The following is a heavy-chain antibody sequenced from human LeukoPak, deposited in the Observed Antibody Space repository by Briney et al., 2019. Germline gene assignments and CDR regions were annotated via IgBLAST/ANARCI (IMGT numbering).Heavy chain of an antibody. J-gene: IGHJ4*02. V-gene: IGHV3-21*01. Sequence: GGSLRLSCTASGFXFSSYSINWVRQAPGKGLEWVSSITSSSTYIDYADSVKGRFTISRDNAKNSLYLQMNSLRAEDTAVYYCARDPYCSSTNCFYYFDYWGQGTLVTVSS. CDR2: ITSSSTYI. CDR1: GFXFSSYS. D-gene: IGHD2-2*01. CDR3: ARDPYCSSTNCFYYFDY.